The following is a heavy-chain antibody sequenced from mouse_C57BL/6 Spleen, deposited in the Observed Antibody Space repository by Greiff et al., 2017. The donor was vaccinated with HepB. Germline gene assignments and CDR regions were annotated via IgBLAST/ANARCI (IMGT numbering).Heavy chain of an antibody. D-gene: IGHD1-1*01. CDR1: GFTFTDYY. V-gene: IGHV7-3*01. CDR2: IRNKANGYTT. J-gene: IGHJ3*01. CDR3: ASLYGSIPFAY. Sequence: EVMLVESGGGLVQPGGSLSLSCAASGFTFTDYYMSWVRQPPGKALEWLGFIRNKANGYTTEYSASVKGRFTISRDNSQSILYLQMNALRAEDSAPYYCASLYGSIPFAYWGQGTLVTVSA.